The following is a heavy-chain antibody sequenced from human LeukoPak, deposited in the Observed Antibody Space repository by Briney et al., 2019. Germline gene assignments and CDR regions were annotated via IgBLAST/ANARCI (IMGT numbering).Heavy chain of an antibody. J-gene: IGHJ5*02. Sequence: SETLSLTCTVSGGSILKRYWSWIRQPPTKRLEWIGYVYSSGSTTYNPSLGSRVTISVDTSKNQFSLKLNSVTAADTAVYFCARDLRWGYNWFDPWGQGTLVTVSS. CDR3: ARDLRWGYNWFDP. V-gene: IGHV4-59*11. CDR2: VYSSGST. D-gene: IGHD4-23*01. CDR1: GGSILKRY.